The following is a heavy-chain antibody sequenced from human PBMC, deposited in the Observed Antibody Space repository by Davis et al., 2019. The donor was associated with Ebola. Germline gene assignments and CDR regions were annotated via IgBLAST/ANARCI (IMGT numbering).Heavy chain of an antibody. Sequence: GGSLRLSCAASGFTFSSYSMNWVRQAPGKGLEWVSSISSSSSYIYYAGSVKGRFTISRDNAKNSLYLQMNSLRAGDTAVYYCARITKRYYYYGMDVWGQGTTVTVSS. J-gene: IGHJ6*02. V-gene: IGHV3-21*01. CDR2: ISSSSSYI. D-gene: IGHD2-2*01. CDR3: ARITKRYYYYGMDV. CDR1: GFTFSSYS.